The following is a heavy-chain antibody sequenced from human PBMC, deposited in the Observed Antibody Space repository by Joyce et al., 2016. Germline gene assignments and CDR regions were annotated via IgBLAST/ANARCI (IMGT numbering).Heavy chain of an antibody. CDR1: GYSITSGYY. V-gene: IGHV4-38-2*02. Sequence: QVQLQESGPGLVRPAETLSLTCTVSGYSITSGYYWGWIRQPPGKGLEWIVSISYSSAGTTFYNPALKSRVTISRDTSTNQFSLRLHAVTAADTAIFYCTRGILFPEYWGRGTLVTVSS. CDR2: ISYSSAGTT. CDR3: TRGILFPEY. J-gene: IGHJ4*02.